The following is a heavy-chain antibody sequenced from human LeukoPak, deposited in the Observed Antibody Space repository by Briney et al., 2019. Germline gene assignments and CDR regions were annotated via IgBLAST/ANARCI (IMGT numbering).Heavy chain of an antibody. CDR2: IYYSGST. V-gene: IGHV4-39*01. Sequence: SETLSLTCTVSGGSISSSSYYWGWTRQPPGKGLEWIGSIYYSGSTYYNPSLKSRVTISVDTSKNQFSLKLSSVTAADTAVYYCARLGPLWLGAFDIWGQGTMVTVSS. D-gene: IGHD3-10*01. CDR1: GGSISSSSYY. CDR3: ARLGPLWLGAFDI. J-gene: IGHJ3*02.